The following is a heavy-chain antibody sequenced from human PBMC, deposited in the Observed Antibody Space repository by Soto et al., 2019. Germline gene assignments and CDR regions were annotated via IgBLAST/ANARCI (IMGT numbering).Heavy chain of an antibody. CDR1: GGSISSYY. D-gene: IGHD5-12*01. CDR3: VRHAQWIIRAY. V-gene: IGHV4-59*08. CDR2: IYDSGTA. J-gene: IGHJ4*02. Sequence: SETLSLTCTVSGGSISSYYWSWIRQPPGKGLEWIGHIYDSGTANYNPSLKSRVTISVDTSKNQFSLKLSSVTAADTAVYYCVRHAQWIIRAYWGQGSLVTVSS.